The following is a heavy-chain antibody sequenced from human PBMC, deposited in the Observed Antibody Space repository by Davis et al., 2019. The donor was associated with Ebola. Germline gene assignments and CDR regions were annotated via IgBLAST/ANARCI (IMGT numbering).Heavy chain of an antibody. Sequence: PGGSLRLSCKGSGYSFTSYWIGWVRQMPGKSLEWLGRIDPSDSYGNKNQSLEGHVTISVDKSISSAYLHLSSLKASDTAIYYCARQLCSSTRCYTDQYFDYWSQGTLVIVSS. CDR2: IDPSDSYG. CDR1: GYSFTSYW. CDR3: ARQLCSSTRCYTDQYFDY. D-gene: IGHD2-2*02. V-gene: IGHV5-10-1*01. J-gene: IGHJ4*02.